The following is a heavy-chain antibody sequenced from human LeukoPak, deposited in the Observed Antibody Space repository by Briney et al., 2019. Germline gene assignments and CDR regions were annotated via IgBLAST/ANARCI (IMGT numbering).Heavy chain of an antibody. CDR2: IKQDGSEK. J-gene: IGHJ4*02. CDR1: GFTFSSYW. D-gene: IGHD3-10*01. V-gene: IGHV3-7*03. Sequence: GGSLRLSCAASGFTFSSYWMSWVRQAPGKGLEWVANIKQDGSEKYYVDSVKGRFTISRDNSKNTLYLQMNSLRAEDTAVYYCAKETSLWFGESPVDYWGQGTLVTVSS. CDR3: AKETSLWFGESPVDY.